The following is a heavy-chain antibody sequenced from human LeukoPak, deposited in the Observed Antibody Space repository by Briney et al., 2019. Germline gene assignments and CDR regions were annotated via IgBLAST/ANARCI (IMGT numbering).Heavy chain of an antibody. CDR2: IYYSGST. Sequence: SETLSLTWTVAGGSISRYYCSWIWQPPLDGLEWIGYIYYSGSTNYNPSLKSRVTISVDTSKNQFSLKLSSVTAADTAVYYCARARDGPYYYYGMDVWGKGTTVTVSS. J-gene: IGHJ6*04. D-gene: IGHD5-24*01. CDR1: GGSISRYY. V-gene: IGHV4-59*01. CDR3: ARARDGPYYYYGMDV.